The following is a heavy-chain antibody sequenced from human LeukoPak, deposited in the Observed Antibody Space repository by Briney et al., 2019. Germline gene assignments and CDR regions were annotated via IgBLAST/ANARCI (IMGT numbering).Heavy chain of an antibody. CDR3: ARREDYDRSGHFDY. D-gene: IGHD3-22*01. V-gene: IGHV4-4*02. CDR2: INHSGST. CDR1: GGSISSSNW. Sequence: SETLSLTCAVSGGSISSSNWWSWVRQPPGKGLEWIGEINHSGSTNYNPSLKSRVTISVDTSKNQFSLKLSSVTAADTAVYYCARREDYDRSGHFDYWGQGTLVTVSS. J-gene: IGHJ4*02.